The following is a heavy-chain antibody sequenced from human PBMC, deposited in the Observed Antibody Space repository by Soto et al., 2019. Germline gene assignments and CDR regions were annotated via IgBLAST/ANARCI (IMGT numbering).Heavy chain of an antibody. D-gene: IGHD3-22*01. CDR2: FDPEDGET. Sequence: ASVKVSCKVSGYTLTELSMHWARQAPGKGLEWMGGFDPEDGETIYAQKFQGRVTMTEDTSTDAAYMELSSLRSEDTAVYYCATMAGPDYYDSSGYYYRVNDAFDIWGQGTMVTVSS. J-gene: IGHJ3*02. V-gene: IGHV1-24*01. CDR3: ATMAGPDYYDSSGYYYRVNDAFDI. CDR1: GYTLTELS.